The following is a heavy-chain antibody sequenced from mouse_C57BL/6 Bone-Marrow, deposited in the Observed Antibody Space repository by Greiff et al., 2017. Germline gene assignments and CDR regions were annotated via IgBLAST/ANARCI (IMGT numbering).Heavy chain of an antibody. CDR1: GFTFSSYA. CDR2: ISDGGSYT. J-gene: IGHJ4*01. V-gene: IGHV5-4*01. D-gene: IGHD2-3*01. CDR3: ARDGVYDFGDAMDY. Sequence: EVHLVESGGGLVKPGGSLKLSCAASGFTFSSYAMSWVRQTPEKRLEWVATISDGGSYTYYPDNVKGRFPISRDNAKNNLYLQMSHLKSEDTAMYYCARDGVYDFGDAMDYWGQGTSVTVSS.